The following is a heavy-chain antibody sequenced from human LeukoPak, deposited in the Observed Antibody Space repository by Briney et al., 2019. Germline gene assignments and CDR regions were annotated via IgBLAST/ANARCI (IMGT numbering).Heavy chain of an antibody. D-gene: IGHD2-15*01. J-gene: IGHJ2*01. CDR3: ARHAVVVAEYFDL. CDR2: IYYSGST. V-gene: IGHV4-39*01. CDR1: GXXISSSSYY. Sequence: SETLSLXXXXSGXXISSSSYYWGWIRQPPGKGLEWIGSIYYSGSTYYNPSLKSRVTISVDTSKNQFSLKLSSVTAADTAVYYCARHAVVVAEYFDLWGRGTLVTVSS.